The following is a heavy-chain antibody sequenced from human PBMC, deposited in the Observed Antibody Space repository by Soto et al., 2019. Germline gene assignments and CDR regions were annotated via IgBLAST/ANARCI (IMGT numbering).Heavy chain of an antibody. CDR2: ISTSNSNT. J-gene: IGHJ6*02. CDR1: GYTFTNYG. V-gene: IGHV1-18*01. D-gene: IGHD5-18*01. CDR3: ARPPQVTRSYYFNGLDV. Sequence: QVQLVQSGGEVKKPGAAVMVSCKASGYTFTNYGISWVRQAPGQGLEWMGWISTSNSNTAYAQKFQDRVTMTTDTSTSTAYMEVRSLRPDDTAVYYCARPPQVTRSYYFNGLDVWGQGTTVTVSS.